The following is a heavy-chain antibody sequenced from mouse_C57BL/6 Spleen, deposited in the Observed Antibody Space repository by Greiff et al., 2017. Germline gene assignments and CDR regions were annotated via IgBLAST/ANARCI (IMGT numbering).Heavy chain of an antibody. CDR1: GYSFTGYF. Sequence: VQLQQSGPELVKPGASVKISCKASGYSFTGYFMNWVMQSHGKSLEWIGRINPYNGDTFYNQKFKGKATLTVDKSSSTAHMELRSLTSEDSAVYYCARSGSSYWYFDVWGTGTTVTVSS. CDR3: ARSGSSYWYFDV. V-gene: IGHV1-20*01. J-gene: IGHJ1*03. D-gene: IGHD1-1*01. CDR2: INPYNGDT.